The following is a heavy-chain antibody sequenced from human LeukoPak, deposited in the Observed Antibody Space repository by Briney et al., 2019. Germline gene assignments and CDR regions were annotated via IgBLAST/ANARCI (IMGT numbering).Heavy chain of an antibody. CDR2: IIPIFGTA. CDR1: GGTFSSYA. D-gene: IGHD2-15*01. Sequence: ASVKVSCKASGGTFSSYAISWVRQAPGQGLEWMGGIIPIFGTANYAQKFQGRVTITTDESTSTAYMELSSLGSEDTAVYYCASGASLRIGYYGMDVWGQGTTVIVSS. CDR3: ASGASLRIGYYGMDV. J-gene: IGHJ6*02. V-gene: IGHV1-69*05.